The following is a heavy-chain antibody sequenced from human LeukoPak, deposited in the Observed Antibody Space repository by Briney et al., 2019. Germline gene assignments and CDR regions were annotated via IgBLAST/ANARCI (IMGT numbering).Heavy chain of an antibody. CDR1: GLTFSSYE. CDR2: IISVMSTI. V-gene: IGHV3-48*03. CDR3: ARAGGYYYDSSGYPIHAPAPYFDY. D-gene: IGHD3-22*01. Sequence: GGSLRLSCAASGLTFSSYEMNWVRQAPGKGLEWVSYIISVMSTIYYADSVKGRFTISIDNTKNSLYLQMNSLRAEDTAVYYCARAGGYYYDSSGYPIHAPAPYFDYWGQGTLVTVSS. J-gene: IGHJ4*02.